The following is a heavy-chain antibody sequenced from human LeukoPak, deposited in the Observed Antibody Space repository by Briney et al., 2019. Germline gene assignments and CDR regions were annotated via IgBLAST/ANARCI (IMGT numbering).Heavy chain of an antibody. V-gene: IGHV3-11*06. CDR3: ARDRAARPGYYYGMDV. D-gene: IGHD6-6*01. CDR2: ISSSSSYT. CDR1: GFTFSDYY. J-gene: IGHJ6*02. Sequence: GGSLRLSCAASGFTFSDYYMSWIRQAPGKGLEWVSYISSSSSYTNYADFVKGRFTISRDNAKNSLYLQMNSLRAEDTAVYYCARDRAARPGYYYGMDVWGQGTTVTVSS.